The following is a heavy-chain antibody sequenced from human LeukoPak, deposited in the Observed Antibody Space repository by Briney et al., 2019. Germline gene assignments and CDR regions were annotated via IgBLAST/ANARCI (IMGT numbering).Heavy chain of an antibody. CDR3: AKDVTGTKYYYYVMDV. CDR2: IWYDGSNK. Sequence: GGSLRLSCAASGFTFSSYGMHWVRQAPGKGLEWVAVIWYDGSNKYYADSVKGRFTISRDNSKNTLYLQMNSLRAEDTAVYYCAKDVTGTKYYYYVMDVWGQGTTVTVSS. CDR1: GFTFSSYG. V-gene: IGHV3-33*06. D-gene: IGHD1-7*01. J-gene: IGHJ6*02.